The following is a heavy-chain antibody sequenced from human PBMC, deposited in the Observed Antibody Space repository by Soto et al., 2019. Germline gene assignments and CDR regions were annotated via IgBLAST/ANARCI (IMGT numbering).Heavy chain of an antibody. Sequence: QVQLVESGGGVVQPGRALRLSCAASGFTFGSYAMHWVRQAPGKGLEWVAVTSYDGSKKYYADSVKGRFTISRDNSKNTLSLQMNSLRADDTAVYYCARGLRQLWLSPGFDYWGQGTLVIVSS. CDR2: TSYDGSKK. D-gene: IGHD5-18*01. V-gene: IGHV3-30-3*01. CDR1: GFTFGSYA. CDR3: ARGLRQLWLSPGFDY. J-gene: IGHJ4*02.